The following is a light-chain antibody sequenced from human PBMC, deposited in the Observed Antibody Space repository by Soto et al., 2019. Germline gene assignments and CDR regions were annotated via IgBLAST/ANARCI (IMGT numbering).Light chain of an antibody. CDR3: AAWDDNLNAYV. V-gene: IGLV1-47*02. Sequence: QSVLTQPPSASSTPGQTVTISCSGSTSNIGTFYVYWYQHLPGTAPKLLIYLGDQRASGVSDRFSGSKSGTSDSLAINGLLSDDEADYYCAAWDDNLNAYVFGSGTQLTVL. J-gene: IGLJ7*01. CDR2: LGD. CDR1: TSNIGTFY.